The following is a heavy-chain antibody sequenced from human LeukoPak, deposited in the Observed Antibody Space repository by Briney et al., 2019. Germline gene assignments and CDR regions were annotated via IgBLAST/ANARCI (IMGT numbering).Heavy chain of an antibody. J-gene: IGHJ3*02. V-gene: IGHV4-30-2*01. CDR2: IYHSGST. Sequence: SETLSLTCAVPGGSISSGGYSWSWIRQPPGRGLEWIGYIYHSGSTYYNPSLKSRVTISVDRSKNQFSLKLSSVTAADTAVYYCATSNWGWNAFDIWGQGTMVTVSS. CDR1: GGSISSGGYS. D-gene: IGHD7-27*01. CDR3: ATSNWGWNAFDI.